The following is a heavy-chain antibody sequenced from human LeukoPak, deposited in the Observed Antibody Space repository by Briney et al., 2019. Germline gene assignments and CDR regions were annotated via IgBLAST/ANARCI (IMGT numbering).Heavy chain of an antibody. CDR2: IIPIFDTA. V-gene: IGHV1-69*05. J-gene: IGHJ4*02. Sequence: SVKVSCKASGYTFTRYGISWVRQAPGQGLEWKGGIIPIFDTANYAQRFQGRVTITTDESTSTADMQLSSLRSEDTAVYYCAIFIAARPGWLGFDYWGQGTLVTVSS. CDR3: AIFIAARPGWLGFDY. D-gene: IGHD6-6*01. CDR1: GYTFTRYG.